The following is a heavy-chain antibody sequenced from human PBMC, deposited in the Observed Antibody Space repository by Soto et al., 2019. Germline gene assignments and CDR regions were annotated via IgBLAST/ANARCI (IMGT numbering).Heavy chain of an antibody. CDR1: GFTFAYYS. CDR3: GRGPFFSSTSCNSAGFFDC. D-gene: IGHD2-2*01. J-gene: IGHJ4*02. Sequence: GGSLRLSCAASGFTFAYYSMSWVRQAPGKGLEWVSAISRSSNSTYYADSAKGRFTISRDNSENTLYLQMNSLRADDTAMYYCGRGPFFSSTSCNSAGFFDCWGRETLVTV. V-gene: IGHV3-23*01. CDR2: ISRSSNST.